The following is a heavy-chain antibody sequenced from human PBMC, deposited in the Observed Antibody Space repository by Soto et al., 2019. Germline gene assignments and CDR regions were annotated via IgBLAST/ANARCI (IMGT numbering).Heavy chain of an antibody. J-gene: IGHJ6*02. CDR3: ARCGLDYGMDV. Sequence: QVQLQESGPGLVKPSETLSLTCTVSGGSINSYYWCWVRQPAGKGLEWIGRFYPTGKINYSPSLKSRLTMSADTSRNQFSLNLTSVTVADTAVYYCARCGLDYGMDVWGQGTTVTVSS. CDR2: FYPTGKI. CDR1: GGSINSYY. D-gene: IGHD3-16*01. V-gene: IGHV4-4*07.